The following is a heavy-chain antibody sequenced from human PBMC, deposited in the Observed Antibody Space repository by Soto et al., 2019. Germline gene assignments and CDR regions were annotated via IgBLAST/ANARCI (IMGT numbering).Heavy chain of an antibody. V-gene: IGHV3-23*01. Sequence: GGSLRLSCAASGFTFSSYAMNWVRQAPGKGLEWVSAISGSGGSTYYADSVKGRFTISRDNSKNTLYLQMSSLRTDDTAVYYCAKDLRGSRWYDGDAFDIWGQGTMVTVSS. CDR3: AKDLRGSRWYDGDAFDI. J-gene: IGHJ3*02. D-gene: IGHD6-13*01. CDR2: ISGSGGST. CDR1: GFTFSSYA.